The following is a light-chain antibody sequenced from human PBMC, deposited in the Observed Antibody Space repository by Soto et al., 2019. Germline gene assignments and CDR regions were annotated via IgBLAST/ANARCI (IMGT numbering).Light chain of an antibody. J-gene: IGKJ2*01. Sequence: EIVLSQCPAILSLSPGDRATLSCRASQTVSSFLAWYQQKPGQAPRLLIYDTSNRATGVPARFSASGSGTDFTLTISSLEPEDFAVYFCQQRYNWPPTFGQGTKLEIK. V-gene: IGKV3-11*01. CDR3: QQRYNWPPT. CDR2: DTS. CDR1: QTVSSF.